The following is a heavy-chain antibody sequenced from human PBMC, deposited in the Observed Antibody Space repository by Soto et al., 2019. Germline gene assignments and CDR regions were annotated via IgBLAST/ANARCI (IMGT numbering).Heavy chain of an antibody. Sequence: QVQLVQSGADVKTPGASVKVSCKASGYTFADYYIHWVRQAPGQGLEWVGWINPKSGATKYAPKFQGWVTITRDTSISTAYMELSRLNSDDTAVYYCARSSGWSRSDYWGQGTLVTVSS. CDR1: GYTFADYY. V-gene: IGHV1-2*04. CDR2: INPKSGAT. J-gene: IGHJ4*02. D-gene: IGHD6-19*01. CDR3: ARSSGWSRSDY.